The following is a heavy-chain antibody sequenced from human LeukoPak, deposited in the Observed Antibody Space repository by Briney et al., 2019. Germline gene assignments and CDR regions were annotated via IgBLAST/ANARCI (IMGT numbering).Heavy chain of an antibody. CDR1: GFTFDDYA. J-gene: IGHJ2*01. Sequence: PGGSLRLSCAASGFTFDDYAMHWVRQAPGKGLEWVSGISWNSGSIGYADSVKGRFTISRDNAENSLYLQMNSLRAEDMALYYCAKGGGTYSDWYFDLWGRGTLVTVSS. D-gene: IGHD2-21*01. V-gene: IGHV3-9*03. CDR2: ISWNSGSI. CDR3: AKGGGTYSDWYFDL.